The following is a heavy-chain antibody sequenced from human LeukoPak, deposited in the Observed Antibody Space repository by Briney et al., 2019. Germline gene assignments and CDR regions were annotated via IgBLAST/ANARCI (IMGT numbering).Heavy chain of an antibody. V-gene: IGHV4-38-2*02. CDR3: ARVYGSGSFDDAFDI. CDR2: IYHSGST. J-gene: IGHJ3*02. CDR1: GYSISSGYY. Sequence: SETLSLTCTVSGYSISSGYYWGWIRQPPGKGLEWIGSIYHSGSTYYNPSLKSRVTISVDTSKNQFSLKLSSVTAADTAVYYCARVYGSGSFDDAFDIWGQGTMVTVSS. D-gene: IGHD3-10*01.